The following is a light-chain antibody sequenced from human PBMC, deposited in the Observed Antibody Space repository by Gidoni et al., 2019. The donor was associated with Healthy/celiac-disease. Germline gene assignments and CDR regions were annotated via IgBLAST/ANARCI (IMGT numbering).Light chain of an antibody. Sequence: IVMPQSPLSLPVTPGEPASISCRSSQSRLHSNGYNYLDWYLQKPGQSPQLLIYLGSNRASGVPDRFSGSGSGTDFTLKISRVEAEDVGVYYCMQALQTPITFGQGTRLEIK. CDR2: LGS. J-gene: IGKJ5*01. V-gene: IGKV2-28*01. CDR1: QSRLHSNGYNY. CDR3: MQALQTPIT.